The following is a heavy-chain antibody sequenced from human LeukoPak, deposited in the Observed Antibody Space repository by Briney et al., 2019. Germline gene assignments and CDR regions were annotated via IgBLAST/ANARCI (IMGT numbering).Heavy chain of an antibody. CDR2: IRYDGNNK. D-gene: IGHD6-19*01. CDR1: GFPFSDYV. CDR3: AKDRWGAVASFDY. Sequence: TGGSLRLSCAASGFPFSDYVMHWVRQAPGKGLGWVAVIRYDGNNKYYADSVKGRFTISRDNSKNMLYLQMNSLGTEDTAVYYCAKDRWGAVASFDYWGQGTLVTVSS. J-gene: IGHJ4*02. V-gene: IGHV3-30*02.